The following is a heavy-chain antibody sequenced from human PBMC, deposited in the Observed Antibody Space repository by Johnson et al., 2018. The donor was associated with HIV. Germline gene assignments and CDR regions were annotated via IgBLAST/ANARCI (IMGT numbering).Heavy chain of an antibody. CDR1: GFTFSDYY. CDR2: ISGSGGST. V-gene: IGHV3-23*04. Sequence: VQLVESGGGLVKPGGSLRLSCAASGFTFSDYYMSWIRQAPGKGLEWVSAISGSGGSTYSADSVKGRFTISRDNSKNTLYLQMNSLRAEDTAVYYCAKSSRVSTTFDAFDIWGQGTMVTVSS. J-gene: IGHJ3*02. CDR3: AKSSRVSTTFDAFDI. D-gene: IGHD1-26*01.